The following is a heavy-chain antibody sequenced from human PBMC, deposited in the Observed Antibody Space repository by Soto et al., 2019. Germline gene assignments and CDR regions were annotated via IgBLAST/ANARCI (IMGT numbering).Heavy chain of an antibody. D-gene: IGHD1-26*01. Sequence: GSSVKVSFMATGYTFTSYYMHWVRQPPAQGLEWMEIIKPSGGSTSYAQKAQGRVTMTSDTSTSTVYMELSSMRSEETDVYYCARTLSGGELLQDYYSGMDVWGQGTTVTVSS. CDR1: GYTFTSYY. V-gene: IGHV1-46*03. CDR2: IKPSGGST. CDR3: ARTLSGGELLQDYYSGMDV. J-gene: IGHJ6*02.